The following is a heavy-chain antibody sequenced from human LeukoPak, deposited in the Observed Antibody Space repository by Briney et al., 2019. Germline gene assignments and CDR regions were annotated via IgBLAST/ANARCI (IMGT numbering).Heavy chain of an antibody. CDR2: IYYSGST. V-gene: IGHV4-39*01. J-gene: IGHJ5*02. CDR3: ARRSYDFWSSYPYNWFDP. D-gene: IGHD3-3*01. CDR1: GGSISSSSYY. Sequence: SETLSLTCTVSGGSISSSSYYWGWIRQPPGKGLEWIGSIYYSGSTYYNPSLKSRVTISVDTSKNQFSLKLSSVTAADTAVYYCARRSYDFWSSYPYNWFDPWGQGTLVTVSS.